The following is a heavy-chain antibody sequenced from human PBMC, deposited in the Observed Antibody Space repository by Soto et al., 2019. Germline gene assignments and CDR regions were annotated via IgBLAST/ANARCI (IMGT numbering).Heavy chain of an antibody. CDR3: TRSSGSAYRFDP. CDR1: GYTFTSYG. CDR2: ISAYNGNT. J-gene: IGHJ5*02. V-gene: IGHV1-18*01. Sequence: QVQLVQSGAEVKKPGASVKVSCKAPGYTFTSYGISWVRQAPGQGLEGMGWISAYNGNTNCAQKLQGRVTMTTDTSTSTANMELRSLRSDDTAVYYCTRSSGSAYRFDPWGQGTLVTVSS. D-gene: IGHD2-21*01.